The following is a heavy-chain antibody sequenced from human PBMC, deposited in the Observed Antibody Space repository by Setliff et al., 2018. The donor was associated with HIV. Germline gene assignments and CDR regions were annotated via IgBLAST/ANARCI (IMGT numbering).Heavy chain of an antibody. CDR2: INSYSGYT. V-gene: IGHV1-2*02. J-gene: IGHJ4*02. CDR1: RSTFNSHT. Sequence: ASVKVSCKASRSTFNSHTINWVRQAPGQGLEWMGCINSYSGYTNYAQRFQGRVTMTRDTSISTASMELSRLRSDDTAVYYCASAPYDLLTGYYQDWGQGTLVTVS. D-gene: IGHD3-9*01. CDR3: ASAPYDLLTGYYQD.